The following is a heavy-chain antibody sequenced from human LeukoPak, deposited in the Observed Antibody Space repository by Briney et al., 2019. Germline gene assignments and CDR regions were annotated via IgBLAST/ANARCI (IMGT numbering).Heavy chain of an antibody. Sequence: GGSLRLSCTASGFPFSSYAMSWVRQAPGKGLEWVSAISGSGGNTYYADSVKGRITISRDNSKYTVFLQMNSLRAEDTAVYYCAKGRWAAAAGYLDYWGQGTLVTVSS. J-gene: IGHJ4*02. CDR3: AKGRWAAAAGYLDY. V-gene: IGHV3-23*01. CDR1: GFPFSSYA. CDR2: ISGSGGNT. D-gene: IGHD6-13*01.